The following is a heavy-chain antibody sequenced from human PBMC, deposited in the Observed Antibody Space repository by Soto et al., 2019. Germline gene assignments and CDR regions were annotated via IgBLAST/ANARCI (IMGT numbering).Heavy chain of an antibody. CDR1: GFTFSGYG. CDR2: ISGPSIYI. CDR3: ARGFRNGFNV. V-gene: IGHV3-21*01. J-gene: IGHJ6*02. Sequence: EVQLVESGGGLVKPGGSLRLSCVASGFTFSGYGINWVRQAPGKGLEWVSYISGPSIYIYYADSVKGRFTISRDNAKSAVYLQMNSRRAEDTAVYYCARGFRNGFNVWGQGTTVSVSS. D-gene: IGHD2-8*01.